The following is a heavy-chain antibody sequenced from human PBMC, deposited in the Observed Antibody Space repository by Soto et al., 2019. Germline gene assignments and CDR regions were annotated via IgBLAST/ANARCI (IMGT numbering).Heavy chain of an antibody. CDR3: ARVCNLVYPKNGKSAYFYEMDV. D-gene: IGHD2-8*01. CDR1: GDSVSSRDFY. V-gene: IGHV4-61*08. J-gene: IGHJ6*02. Sequence: SETLSLTCAVSGDSVSSRDFYWTWIRQPPGKPLEWIGYVYSTGTTNYSPSLKSRVDMSVDTYENQFFLKVRSVTAADAAVYFCARVCNLVYPKNGKSAYFYEMDVWGLGTPVTVSS. CDR2: VYSTGTT.